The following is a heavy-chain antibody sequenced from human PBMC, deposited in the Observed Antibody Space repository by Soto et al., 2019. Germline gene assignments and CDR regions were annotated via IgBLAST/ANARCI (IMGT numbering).Heavy chain of an antibody. CDR3: AKRRDGYNLHFDY. CDR1: GFTFSSYA. CDR2: ISGSGGST. D-gene: IGHD5-12*01. V-gene: IGHV3-23*01. Sequence: GGSLRLSCAASGFTFSSYAMSWVRQAPGKGLEWVSAISGSGGSTYYADSVKGRFTISRDNSKNTLYLQTNSLRAEDTAVYYCAKRRDGYNLHFDYWGQGTLVTVSS. J-gene: IGHJ4*02.